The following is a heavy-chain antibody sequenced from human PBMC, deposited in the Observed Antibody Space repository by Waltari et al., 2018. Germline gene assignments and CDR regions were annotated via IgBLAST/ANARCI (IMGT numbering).Heavy chain of an antibody. Sequence: QITLKESGPTLVKPTQTLTLTCTFSGFSLSTSGLGVGWIRQPPGKPLEWLALIYWDDDKRYSPTLESRRTITKDTSKNQVVLTMTNMDPVDTATYYCAHSKLRYFDWLLLGTDYYYGMDVWGQGTTVTVSS. D-gene: IGHD3-9*01. CDR3: AHSKLRYFDWLLLGTDYYYGMDV. CDR2: IYWDDDK. CDR1: GFSLSTSGLG. J-gene: IGHJ6*02. V-gene: IGHV2-5*02.